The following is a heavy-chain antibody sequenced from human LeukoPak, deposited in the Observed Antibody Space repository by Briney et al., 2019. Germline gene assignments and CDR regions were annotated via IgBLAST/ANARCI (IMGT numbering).Heavy chain of an antibody. Sequence: GGSLRLSCAASGFTFSSYGMHWVRQAPGKGLEWVAVIWYDGSNKYYADSVKGRFTISRDNSKNTLYLQMNSLRAEDTAVYYCARDGHCGGDCYLFDYWGQGTLVTVSS. CDR2: IWYDGSNK. V-gene: IGHV3-33*01. D-gene: IGHD2-21*02. CDR3: ARDGHCGGDCYLFDY. J-gene: IGHJ4*02. CDR1: GFTFSSYG.